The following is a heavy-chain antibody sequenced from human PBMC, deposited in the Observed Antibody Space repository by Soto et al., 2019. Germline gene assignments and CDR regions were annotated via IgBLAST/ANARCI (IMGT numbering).Heavy chain of an antibody. CDR1: CYSISSGYY. V-gene: IGHV4-38-2*01. CDR3: ATFPSPVAATRLDY. D-gene: IGHD6-19*01. CDR2: IYHSGST. J-gene: IGHJ4*02. Sequence: ASETLSLTCAVSCYSISSGYYWGWIRQPPGKGLEWIGSIYHSGSTYYNPSLRSRVTISVDTSKNQFSLKLSSVTAADTAVYYCATFPSPVAATRLDYWGQGTLVTVSS.